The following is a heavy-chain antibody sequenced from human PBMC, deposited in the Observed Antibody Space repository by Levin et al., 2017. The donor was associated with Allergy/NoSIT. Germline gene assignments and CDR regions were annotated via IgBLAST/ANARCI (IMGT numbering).Heavy chain of an antibody. CDR2: ISDSGSTI. V-gene: IGHV3-48*03. CDR1: GFTFSSHE. CDR3: ARFADVYDYGDTSKTFDY. J-gene: IGHJ4*02. Sequence: GGSLRLSCAASGFTFSSHEMNWVRQVPGKGLEWVSYISDSGSTIYYADSVQGRFTISRDNAKSSLYLQMNSLTAEDTAFYYCARFADVYDYGDTSKTFDYWGQGTLVTVSS. D-gene: IGHD4-17*01.